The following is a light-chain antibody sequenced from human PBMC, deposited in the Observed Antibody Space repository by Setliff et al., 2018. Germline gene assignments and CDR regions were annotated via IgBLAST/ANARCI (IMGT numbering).Light chain of an antibody. CDR3: NAYASDTTYV. Sequence: QSALTQPPSASGSPGQSVTISCTGTSGDVFGYNYVSWYQQHPGKAPKLIIYGVSDRPSGVSSRFSGSKSGNTAYLTISGLQTEDEAEYYCNAYASDTTYVFGSGTKGTVL. J-gene: IGLJ1*01. CDR1: SGDVFGYNY. V-gene: IGLV2-14*03. CDR2: GVS.